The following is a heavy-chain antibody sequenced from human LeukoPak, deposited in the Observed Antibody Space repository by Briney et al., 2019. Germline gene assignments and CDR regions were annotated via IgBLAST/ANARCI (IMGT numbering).Heavy chain of an antibody. CDR1: GGSISSGGYY. J-gene: IGHJ4*02. Sequence: SETLSLTCTVSGGSISSGGYYWSWIRQHPGKGLEWIGYIYYSGSTYYNPSLKSRVTMSVDTSRNQFSLNLSSVTAADTAMYYCARDSSNSRQYDCWGQGTLVTVSS. CDR3: ARDSSNSRQYDC. V-gene: IGHV4-31*03. CDR2: IYYSGST. D-gene: IGHD6-6*01.